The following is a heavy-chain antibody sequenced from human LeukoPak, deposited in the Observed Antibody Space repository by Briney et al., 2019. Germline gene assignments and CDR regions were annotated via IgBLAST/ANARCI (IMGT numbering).Heavy chain of an antibody. Sequence: SETLSLTCTVSGYSISSGYYWGWIRQPPGKGLEWIGSIYHSGSTYYNPSLKSRVTISVDTSKNQFSLKLSSVTAADTAVYYCARLPYYYGSGRRIDYWGQGTLATVSS. CDR2: IYHSGST. CDR1: GYSISSGYY. CDR3: ARLPYYYGSGRRIDY. D-gene: IGHD3-10*01. J-gene: IGHJ4*02. V-gene: IGHV4-38-2*02.